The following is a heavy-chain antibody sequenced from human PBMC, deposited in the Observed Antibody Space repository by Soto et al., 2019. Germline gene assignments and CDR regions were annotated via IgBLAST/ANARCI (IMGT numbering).Heavy chain of an antibody. CDR3: VPFGVVSLNY. CDR2: ISGSGGST. CDR1: GFTFSSYA. D-gene: IGHD3-3*01. Sequence: EVQLLESGGGLVQPGGSLRLSCAASGFTFSSYAMSWVRQAPGKGLEWVSAISGSGGSTYYADSVKGRFTISRDNSKNTLYLQMNSLRAEDTAVYYGVPFGVVSLNYWGQGTLVTVSS. V-gene: IGHV3-23*01. J-gene: IGHJ4*02.